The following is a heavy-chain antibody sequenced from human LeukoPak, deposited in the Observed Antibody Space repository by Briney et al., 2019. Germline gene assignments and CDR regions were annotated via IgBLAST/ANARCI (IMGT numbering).Heavy chain of an antibody. CDR3: ATDRNYGTFDY. J-gene: IGHJ4*02. CDR2: IKQDGSEK. Sequence: PGGSLRLSCAASGLTFRSYWMNWLRRAPGKGLQWVANIKQDGSEKNYVDSVKGRFTISRDNAKNSLYLQMNSLRAEDTAVYYCATDRNYGTFDYWGQGTLVTVSS. CDR1: GLTFRSYW. V-gene: IGHV3-7*05. D-gene: IGHD4-17*01.